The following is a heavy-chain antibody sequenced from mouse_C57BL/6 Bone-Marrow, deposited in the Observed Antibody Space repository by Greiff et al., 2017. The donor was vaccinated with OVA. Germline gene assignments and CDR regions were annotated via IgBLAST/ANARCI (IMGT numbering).Heavy chain of an antibody. J-gene: IGHJ3*01. CDR1: GYTFTTYP. Sequence: VQLQQSGAELVKPGASVKMSCKASGYTFTTYPIEWMKQNHGKSLEWFGNIHPYNDDTKYNEKLKGKATLTVEKSSSTIYLELSRLTSDDSAVYYCARPGDYDGDWFAYWGQGTLVTVSA. D-gene: IGHD2-4*01. CDR3: ARPGDYDGDWFAY. CDR2: IHPYNDDT. V-gene: IGHV1-47*01.